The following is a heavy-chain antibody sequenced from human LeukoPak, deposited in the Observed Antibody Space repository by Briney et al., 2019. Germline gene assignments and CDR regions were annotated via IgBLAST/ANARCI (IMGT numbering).Heavy chain of an antibody. CDR1: GYTFTSYG. CDR3: ASLYSSGWYAFDI. D-gene: IGHD6-19*01. V-gene: IGHV1-8*01. J-gene: IGHJ3*02. Sequence: ASVKVSCKASGYTFTSYGINWVRQATEQGLEWMGWMNPNSGNTGYAQKFQGRVTMTRNTSISTAYMELSSLRSEDTAVYYCASLYSSGWYAFDIWGQGTMVTVSS. CDR2: MNPNSGNT.